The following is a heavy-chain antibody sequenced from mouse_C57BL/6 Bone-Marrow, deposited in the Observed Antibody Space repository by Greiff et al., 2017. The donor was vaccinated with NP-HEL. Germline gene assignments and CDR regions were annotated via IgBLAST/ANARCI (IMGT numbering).Heavy chain of an antibody. CDR1: GYTFTSYW. J-gene: IGHJ3*01. Sequence: QVQLQQPGAELVRPGSSVKLSCKASGYTFTSYWMHWVKQRPIQGLDWIGNIDPSDSATHYNQNFKDKATLTVAKSSSTAYLQLSSLTSEDSAVYYCAREGFAYWGPGTLVTVSA. CDR2: IDPSDSAT. CDR3: AREGFAY. V-gene: IGHV1-52*01.